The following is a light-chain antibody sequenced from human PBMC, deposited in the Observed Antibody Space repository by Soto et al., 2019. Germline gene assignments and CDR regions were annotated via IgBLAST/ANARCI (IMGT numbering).Light chain of an antibody. CDR3: QQYNNWPPWT. CDR1: QSVSSN. Sequence: EIVMTQSPATLSVSPGERATLSCRASQSVSSNLAWYQQRPGQAPRLLIYASSTRATDIPGRFSGSGSGTEFTLTISSLQSEDFAVYYCQQYNNWPPWTFGQGTKVEIK. V-gene: IGKV3-15*01. CDR2: ASS. J-gene: IGKJ1*01.